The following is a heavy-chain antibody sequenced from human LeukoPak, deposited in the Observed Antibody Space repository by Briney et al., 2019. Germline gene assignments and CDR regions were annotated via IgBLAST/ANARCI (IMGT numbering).Heavy chain of an antibody. CDR3: ATNSGWRFEY. CDR2: ISSIRNYI. J-gene: IGHJ4*02. CDR1: KFTFSDYS. D-gene: IGHD1-1*01. V-gene: IGHV3-21*01. Sequence: GGSLRLSCAASKFTFSDYSMSWVRQAPGKGLEWVSSISSIRNYIYYADSVKGRFTVSRDNAKNSLYLQMNSLRAEDTAVYYCATNSGWRFEYWGQGTLVTVSS.